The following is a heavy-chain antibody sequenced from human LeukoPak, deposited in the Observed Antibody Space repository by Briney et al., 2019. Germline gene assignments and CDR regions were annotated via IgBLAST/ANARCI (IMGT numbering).Heavy chain of an antibody. D-gene: IGHD1-20*01. CDR1: GGSISSYY. J-gene: IGHJ5*02. CDR3: ARVRDNWNEAQVKNWFDP. Sequence: SETLSLTCTVSGGSISSYYWSWIRQPPGKGLEWIGHIYYSGSTNYNPSLKSRVTISVDTSKNQFSLKLSSVTAADTAVYYCARVRDNWNEAQVKNWFDPWGQGTLVTVSS. V-gene: IGHV4-59*01. CDR2: IYYSGST.